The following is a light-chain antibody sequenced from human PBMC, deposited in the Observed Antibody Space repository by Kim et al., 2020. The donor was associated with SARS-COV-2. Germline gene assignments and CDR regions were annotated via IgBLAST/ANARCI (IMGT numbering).Light chain of an antibody. CDR1: SSDVGGYYY. CDR2: EIS. CDR3: SSYAGSNNLI. J-gene: IGLJ2*01. V-gene: IGLV2-8*01. Sequence: GQSVTISCTGTSSDVGGYYYVSWYQHHPGKAPKLLIYEISERPSGVPDRFSGSKSGNTASLTVSGLQAEDEADYYCSSYAGSNNLIFGGGTKVTVL.